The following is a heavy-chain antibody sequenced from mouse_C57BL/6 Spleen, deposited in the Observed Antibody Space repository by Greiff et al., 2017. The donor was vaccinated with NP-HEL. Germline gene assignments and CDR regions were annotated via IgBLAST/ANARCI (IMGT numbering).Heavy chain of an antibody. V-gene: IGHV1-53*01. J-gene: IGHJ3*01. D-gene: IGHD2-4*01. CDR2: INPSNGGT. CDR1: GYTFTSYW. CDR3: ARGIYYDYDEFAY. Sequence: QVQLQQPGTELVKPGASVKLSCKASGYTFTSYWMHWVKQRPGQGLEWIGNINPSNGGTNYNEKFKSKATLTVDKSSSTAYMQLSSLTSEDSAVYYYARGIYYDYDEFAYWGKGTLVTVSA.